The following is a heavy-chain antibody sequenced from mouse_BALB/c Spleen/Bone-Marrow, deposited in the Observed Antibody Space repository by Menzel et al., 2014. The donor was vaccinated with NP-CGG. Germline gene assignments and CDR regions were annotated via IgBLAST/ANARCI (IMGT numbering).Heavy chain of an antibody. CDR3: ARGNPLYAMDY. Sequence: VQLQQSGAELAKPGASVKMSCKASGYTFTSYWMHRVKQRPGQGLEWIGYINPSTGYTDYNQKFNDKATLTADKSSSTAYMQLSSLTSKDSAVYYCARGNPLYAMDYWGQGNSVTVSS. D-gene: IGHD2-1*01. V-gene: IGHV1-7*01. J-gene: IGHJ4*01. CDR2: INPSTGYT. CDR1: GYTFTSYW.